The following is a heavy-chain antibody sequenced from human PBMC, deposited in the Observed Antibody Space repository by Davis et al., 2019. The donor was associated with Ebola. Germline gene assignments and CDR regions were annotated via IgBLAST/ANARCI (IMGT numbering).Heavy chain of an antibody. CDR2: INHSGST. D-gene: IGHD3-10*01. V-gene: IGHV4-59*01. CDR1: GGSISSYY. Sequence: MPSETLSLTCTVSGGSISSYYWSWIRRPPGKGLEWIGEINHSGSTNYNPSLKSRVTISVDTSKNQFSLKLNSVTAADTAVYYCARGPSIRGFDYWGQGTLVTVSS. J-gene: IGHJ4*02. CDR3: ARGPSIRGFDY.